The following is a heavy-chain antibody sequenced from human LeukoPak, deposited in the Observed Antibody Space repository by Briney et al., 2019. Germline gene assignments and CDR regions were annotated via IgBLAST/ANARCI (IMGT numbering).Heavy chain of an antibody. Sequence: PSETLSLTCTVSGGSISSNNHYWGWIRQPAGKGLEWIGHIYYSGSIFLNPSLKSRVTISVDTSKNQFSLKLSSVTAADTALYYCARVYSSTHNWFDTWGQGTQVTVSS. CDR1: GGSISSNNHY. CDR2: IYYSGSI. CDR3: ARVYSSTHNWFDT. D-gene: IGHD2-2*01. V-gene: IGHV4-39*07. J-gene: IGHJ5*02.